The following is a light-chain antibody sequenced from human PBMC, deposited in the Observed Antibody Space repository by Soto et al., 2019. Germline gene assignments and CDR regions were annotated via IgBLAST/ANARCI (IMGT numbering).Light chain of an antibody. CDR1: QSVSSSY. CDR3: QQYDTSPGT. CDR2: GAS. Sequence: EIVLTQSQGTLSLSPGERATLSCRASQSVSSSYIAWYQHKPGQAPTRLIHGASRRATGIPDRFGGSGSGTDFTLTISRLEPEDFAVYYCQQYDTSPGTFGQGTKVEIK. J-gene: IGKJ1*01. V-gene: IGKV3-20*01.